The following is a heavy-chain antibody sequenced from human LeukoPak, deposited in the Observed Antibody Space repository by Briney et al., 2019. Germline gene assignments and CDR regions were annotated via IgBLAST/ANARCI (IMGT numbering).Heavy chain of an antibody. J-gene: IGHJ6*02. V-gene: IGHV3-7*03. D-gene: IGHD2-15*01. CDR2: IKEDGGEG. CDR3: ARDGYCSGGTCSNDYYYGVDV. Sequence: PGGSLRLSCAASGFTFSSYWMTWVRQAPGKGLEWVANIKEDGGEGYYVDSVKGRFTISRDNAKNSVYLQMNSLRAEDTAVYYCARDGYCSGGTCSNDYYYGVDVWGQGTTVTVSS. CDR1: GFTFSSYW.